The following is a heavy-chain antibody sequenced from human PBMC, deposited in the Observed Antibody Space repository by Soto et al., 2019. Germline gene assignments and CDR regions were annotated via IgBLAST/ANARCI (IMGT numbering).Heavy chain of an antibody. J-gene: IGHJ4*02. CDR2: IYPGDHET. CDR1: GYTFSNFW. Sequence: PGESLKISCQSSGYTFSNFWIGWVRQLPGKGLEWMGIIYPGDHETRYSPSFHGMVTISADRSINTAYLQWNSLEASDTAFYFCARSPRSSPYFDYWGQGALVTVSS. D-gene: IGHD6-13*01. CDR3: ARSPRSSPYFDY. V-gene: IGHV5-51*01.